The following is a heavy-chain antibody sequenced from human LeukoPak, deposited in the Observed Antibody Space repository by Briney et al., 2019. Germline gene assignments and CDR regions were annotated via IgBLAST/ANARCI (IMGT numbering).Heavy chain of an antibody. Sequence: PGGSLRLSCAASGFTFSSYAMSWVRQAPGKGLEWVSAISGSGGSTYYADSVKGRFTISRDNSKNTQYLQMNSLRAEDTAVYYCAKWGPMIVVVITGFDYWGQGTLVTVSS. V-gene: IGHV3-23*01. CDR1: GFTFSSYA. J-gene: IGHJ4*02. CDR2: ISGSGGST. CDR3: AKWGPMIVVVITGFDY. D-gene: IGHD3-22*01.